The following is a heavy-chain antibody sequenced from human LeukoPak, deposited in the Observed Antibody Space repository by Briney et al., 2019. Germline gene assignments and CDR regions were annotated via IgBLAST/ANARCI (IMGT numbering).Heavy chain of an antibody. J-gene: IGHJ3*02. V-gene: IGHV3-74*01. CDR2: INTDGTST. CDR3: ARDRSAVSGEAFDI. D-gene: IGHD4-11*01. CDR1: GFTFSTYW. Sequence: PGGSLRLSCAASGFTFSTYWMHWVRHAPGKGLVWVSRINTDGTSTFYADSVKGRFTISRDNAKNTLYLQMNSLRAEDTAVYYCARDRSAVSGEAFDIWGQGTMVTVSS.